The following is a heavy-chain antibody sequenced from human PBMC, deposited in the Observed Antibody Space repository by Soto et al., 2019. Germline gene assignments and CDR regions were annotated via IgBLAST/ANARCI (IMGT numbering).Heavy chain of an antibody. V-gene: IGHV4-4*07. Sequence: PSETLSLTCTVSSGSINSFYWSWIRQPAGKGLEWIGRIHSSGTTNYNPSLKSRVTMSVDTSRNQFSLKLTSVTAADTAVYYCAGGRRTGTSYSNYWGQGVLVTVSS. J-gene: IGHJ4*02. D-gene: IGHD1-7*01. CDR3: AGGRRTGTSYSNY. CDR1: SGSINSFY. CDR2: IHSSGTT.